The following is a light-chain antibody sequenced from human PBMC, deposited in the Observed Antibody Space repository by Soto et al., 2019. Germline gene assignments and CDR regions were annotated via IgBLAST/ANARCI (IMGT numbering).Light chain of an antibody. Sequence: QSALTQPASVSGSPGQSITISCTGTSSDVGGYNYVSWYQQHPDKAPKLMIYEVSNRPSGVSNRFSGSKSGNTASLTISVLQSEDEGNYYCSSYTRGSTLVFGGGTQLTVL. CDR1: SSDVGGYNY. J-gene: IGLJ7*01. CDR3: SSYTRGSTLV. V-gene: IGLV2-14*01. CDR2: EVS.